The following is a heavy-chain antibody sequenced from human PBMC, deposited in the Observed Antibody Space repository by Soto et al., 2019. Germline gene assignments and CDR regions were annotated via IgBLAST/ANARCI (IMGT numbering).Heavy chain of an antibody. CDR2: ISAYNGNT. J-gene: IGHJ4*02. Sequence: ASVKVSCKASGYTFTSYGISWVRQAPGQGLEWMGWISAYNGNTNYAQKLKGRVTMTTDTTTSKAYMELRSLRSDETAVYYCARDGWSGRGYSSSPQNDYWGQGTLVTVSS. D-gene: IGHD6-6*01. CDR1: GYTFTSYG. V-gene: IGHV1-18*01. CDR3: ARDGWSGRGYSSSPQNDY.